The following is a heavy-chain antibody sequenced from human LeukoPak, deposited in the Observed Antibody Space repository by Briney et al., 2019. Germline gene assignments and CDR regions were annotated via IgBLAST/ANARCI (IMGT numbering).Heavy chain of an antibody. V-gene: IGHV1-24*01. CDR2: FDPEDGET. CDR3: ARDQPTNWWNSEGSLFDY. D-gene: IGHD2-8*02. CDR1: GYTLTELS. J-gene: IGHJ4*02. Sequence: ASVKVSCKVSGYTLTELSMHWVRQAPGKGLEWMGGFDPEDGETIYAQKFQGRVTMTEDTSTDTAYMELSSLRAEDTAVYYCARDQPTNWWNSEGSLFDYWGQGTLVTVSS.